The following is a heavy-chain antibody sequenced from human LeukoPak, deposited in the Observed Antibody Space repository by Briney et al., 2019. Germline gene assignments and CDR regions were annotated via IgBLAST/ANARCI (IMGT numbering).Heavy chain of an antibody. CDR3: AKDLRFGDSPGNRFDY. J-gene: IGHJ4*02. V-gene: IGHV3-23*01. CDR2: ISGSGGGT. Sequence: GGSLRLSCTASGFTFTGYAMTWVRQAPRKGLEWVSAISGSGGGTYYADSVKGRFTISRDNSKNTLYLQMNSLRAEDTAVYYCAKDLRFGDSPGNRFDYWGQGTLVTVSS. CDR1: GFTFTGYA. D-gene: IGHD3-10*01.